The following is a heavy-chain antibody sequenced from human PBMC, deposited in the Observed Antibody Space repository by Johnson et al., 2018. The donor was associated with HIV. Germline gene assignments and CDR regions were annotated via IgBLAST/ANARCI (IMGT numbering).Heavy chain of an antibody. D-gene: IGHD2-2*01. Sequence: VQLVESGGGLVQPGGSLRLSCAASGFTFSSYDMHWVRQATGKGLEWVSAIGTAGDTYYPGSVKGRFTISRENAKNSLYLQMNSLRAEDTAVYYCARDRPDIVVVPGAVDAFDICGQGTMVTVSS. CDR1: GFTFSSYD. J-gene: IGHJ3*02. CDR3: ARDRPDIVVVPGAVDAFDI. CDR2: IGTAGDT. V-gene: IGHV3-13*01.